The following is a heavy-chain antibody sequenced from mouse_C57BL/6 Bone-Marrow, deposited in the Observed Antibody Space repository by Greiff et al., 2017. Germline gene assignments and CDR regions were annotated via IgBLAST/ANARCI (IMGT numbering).Heavy chain of an antibody. V-gene: IGHV1-47*01. CDR3: ARGGNYGGYYFDY. D-gene: IGHD2-1*01. Sequence: VKVVESGAELAKPGASVKLSCKASGYTFTTYPIEWMKQNHGKSLEWIGNFHPYNDDTKYNEKFKGKATLTVEKSSSTVYLELSRLTSDDSAVYYGARGGNYGGYYFDYWGQGTTLTVAS. CDR2: FHPYNDDT. J-gene: IGHJ2*01. CDR1: GYTFTTYP.